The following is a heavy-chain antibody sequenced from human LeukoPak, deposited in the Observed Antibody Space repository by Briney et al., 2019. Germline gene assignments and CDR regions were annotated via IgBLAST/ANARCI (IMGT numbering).Heavy chain of an antibody. V-gene: IGHV1-2*02. D-gene: IGHD5-12*01. CDR2: INPNSGGT. Sequence: ASVTVSCKASGYTFTGYHMHWVRQAPGQGLEWMGWINPNSGGTNYAQKFQGRVTMTRDTSISTAYMELSRLRSDDTAVYFCARYDTGYDHRGIDYWGQGTLVTVSS. CDR3: ARYDTGYDHRGIDY. J-gene: IGHJ4*02. CDR1: GYTFTGYH.